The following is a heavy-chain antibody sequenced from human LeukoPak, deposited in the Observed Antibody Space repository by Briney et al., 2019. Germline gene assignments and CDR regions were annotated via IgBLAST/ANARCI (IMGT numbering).Heavy chain of an antibody. J-gene: IGHJ4*02. CDR3: VIWGDYDVLTGYYVPDY. Sequence: GASLRLSRVASGFTFSNYVMSWVRQAPGKGLEWVSAITGSGTNTYYADSVKGRFTISRDNSKNTVFLQINSLRHEDTAIYYCVIWGDYDVLTGYYVPDYWGQGTLVTVSS. D-gene: IGHD3-9*01. CDR1: GFTFSNYV. V-gene: IGHV3-23*01. CDR2: ITGSGTNT.